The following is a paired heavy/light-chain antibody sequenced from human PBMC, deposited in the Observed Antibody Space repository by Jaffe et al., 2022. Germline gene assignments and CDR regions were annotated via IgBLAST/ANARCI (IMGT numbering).Heavy chain of an antibody. V-gene: IGHV3-30*18. CDR1: GFTLTSCA. J-gene: IGHJ4*02. CDR2: ISYDASNN. D-gene: IGHD2-2*01. CDR3: AKLEYARIDY. Sequence: QVQLVQSGGDVVQPGRSLRLSCAASGFTLTSCAMHWVRQTPGKGLEWVAVISYDASNNYYADSVKGRFTVSRDLAKNILFLDMDSLRPEDTGIYYCAKLEYARIDYWGQGALVTVSS.
Light chain of an antibody. V-gene: IGKV3-15*01. CDR1: QGVRNN. J-gene: IGKJ1*01. Sequence: ETVMTQSPDTLSVSLGERVTLSCRASQGVRNNVLWHQQKHGQAPRVIIYDASTRATGVPARFSGSGSGTEFTLTISDLQSEDCAVYYCQQYDDWPPWTFGQGTKVEI. CDR3: QQYDDWPPWT. CDR2: DAS.